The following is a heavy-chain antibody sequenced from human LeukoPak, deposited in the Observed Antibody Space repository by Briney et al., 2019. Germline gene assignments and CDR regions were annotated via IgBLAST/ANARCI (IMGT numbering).Heavy chain of an antibody. V-gene: IGHV4-59*01. CDR2: IYYSGST. CDR1: GGSISSYY. CDR3: ARGRYYDSSGSDY. J-gene: IGHJ4*02. D-gene: IGHD3-22*01. Sequence: SETLSLTCTVSGGSISSYYWSWIRQPPGKGLEWIGYIYYSGSTNYNPSLKSRVTISVDTSKNQFSLKLSSVTAADTAVYYCARGRYYDSSGSDYWGQGALVTVSS.